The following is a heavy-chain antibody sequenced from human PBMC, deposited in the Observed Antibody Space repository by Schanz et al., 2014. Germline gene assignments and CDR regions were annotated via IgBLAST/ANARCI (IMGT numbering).Heavy chain of an antibody. J-gene: IGHJ3*02. V-gene: IGHV3-23*01. CDR2: ISSGGGST. Sequence: EVQLLESGGALVQPGGSLRLSCASSGFSFTTYAMSWVRQAPGKGLEWVSSISSGGGSTYYADSVKGRFTISRDNSKNTLYLQMKSLRAEDTALYYCAKGRFGELSPFDSWGQGTMVTVSS. D-gene: IGHD3-10*01. CDR1: GFSFTTYA. CDR3: AKGRFGELSPFDS.